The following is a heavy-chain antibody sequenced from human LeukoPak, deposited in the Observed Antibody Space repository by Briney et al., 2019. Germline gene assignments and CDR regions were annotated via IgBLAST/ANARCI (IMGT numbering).Heavy chain of an antibody. Sequence: GGSLRLSCAASGFTFSSYWMSWVRQAPGKGLEWVANIKQDGGEKYYVDSVKGRFTISRDNAKNSRYLQMNSPRAEDTAVYYCARAGGTYYGIAFDIWGQGTMVTVSS. CDR3: ARAGGTYYGIAFDI. V-gene: IGHV3-7*01. CDR1: GFTFSSYW. J-gene: IGHJ3*02. D-gene: IGHD1-26*01. CDR2: IKQDGGEK.